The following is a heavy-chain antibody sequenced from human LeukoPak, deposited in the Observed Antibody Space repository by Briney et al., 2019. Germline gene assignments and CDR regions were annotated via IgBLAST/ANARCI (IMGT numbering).Heavy chain of an antibody. Sequence: ASVKLSCKASGYTFTSYGISWVRQAPGQGLEWMGWISAYNGNTNYAQKLQGRVTMTTDTSTTTTYMELRSLRSDDTAVYYGARDLDSSGLDDYWGQGTLVTVSS. V-gene: IGHV1-18*01. CDR1: GYTFTSYG. CDR2: ISAYNGNT. J-gene: IGHJ4*02. D-gene: IGHD6-19*01. CDR3: ARDLDSSGLDDY.